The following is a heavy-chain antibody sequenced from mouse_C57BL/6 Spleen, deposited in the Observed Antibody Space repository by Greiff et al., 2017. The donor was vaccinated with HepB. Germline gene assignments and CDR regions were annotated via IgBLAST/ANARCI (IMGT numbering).Heavy chain of an antibody. CDR2: IDPNSGGT. CDR1: GYTFTSYW. J-gene: IGHJ1*03. D-gene: IGHD1-1*01. V-gene: IGHV1-72*01. Sequence: QVQLKQPGAELVKPGASVKLSCKASGYTFTSYWMHWVKQRPGRGLEWIGRIDPNSGGTKYNEKFKSKATLTVDKPSSTAYMQLSSLTSEDSAVYYCARKSTLLRYHWYFDVWGTGTTVTVSS. CDR3: ARKSTLLRYHWYFDV.